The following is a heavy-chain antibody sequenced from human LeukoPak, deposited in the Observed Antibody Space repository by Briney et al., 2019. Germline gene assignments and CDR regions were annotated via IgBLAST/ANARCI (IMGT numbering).Heavy chain of an antibody. CDR1: GYTFTSYG. CDR3: ARDPGYSSSWYSSDYYYYGMDV. J-gene: IGHJ6*02. Sequence: ASVKVSCKASGYTFTSYGISWVRQAPGQGLEWMGWISAYNGNTNYAQKLQGRVTMTTDTSTSTAYTELRSLRSDDTAVYYCARDPGYSSSWYSSDYYYYGMDVWGQGTTVTVSS. V-gene: IGHV1-18*01. CDR2: ISAYNGNT. D-gene: IGHD6-13*01.